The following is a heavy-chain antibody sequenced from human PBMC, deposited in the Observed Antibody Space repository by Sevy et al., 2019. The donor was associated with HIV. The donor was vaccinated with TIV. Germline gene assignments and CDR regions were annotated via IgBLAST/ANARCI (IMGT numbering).Heavy chain of an antibody. J-gene: IGHJ6*03. D-gene: IGHD3-3*01. CDR2: ISYDGSNK. CDR1: GFTFSSYA. Sequence: GGSLRLSCAASGFTFSSYAMHWVRQAPGKGLEWVAVISYDGSNKYYADSVKGRFTISRDNSKNTLYLQMNSLRAEDTDVYYCARDGGATIFGVVISVDYYYYMDVWGKGTTVTVSS. CDR3: ARDGGATIFGVVISVDYYYYMDV. V-gene: IGHV3-30-3*01.